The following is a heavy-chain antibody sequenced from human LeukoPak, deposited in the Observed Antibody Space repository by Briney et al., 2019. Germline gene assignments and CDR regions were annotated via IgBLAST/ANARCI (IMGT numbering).Heavy chain of an antibody. CDR3: ARDKSPYRSGGSCYSRFLFDP. CDR2: ISSSSYI. V-gene: IGHV3-21*01. D-gene: IGHD2-15*01. Sequence: GGSLRLSCAASGFTFSSYSMNWVRQAPGKGLEWVSSISSSSYIYYADSVKGRFTISRDNAKNSLYLQMNSLRAEDTAVYYCARDKSPYRSGGSCYSRFLFDPWGQGTLVTVSS. J-gene: IGHJ5*02. CDR1: GFTFSSYS.